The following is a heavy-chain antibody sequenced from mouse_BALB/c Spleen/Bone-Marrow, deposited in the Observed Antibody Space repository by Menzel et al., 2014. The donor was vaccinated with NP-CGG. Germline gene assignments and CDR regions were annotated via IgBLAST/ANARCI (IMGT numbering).Heavy chain of an antibody. D-gene: IGHD4-1*01. J-gene: IGHJ2*01. CDR3: ARGAWASWDYFDY. CDR2: IYPGSGST. Sequence: VQLQQSGAELVKPGTSVKLSCKASGYNFTSYWINWVKLRPGQGLEWIGDIYPGSGSTNYNEKFKSKATLTVDTSSSTAYMQLSSLASEDSALYYCARGAWASWDYFDYWGQGTTLTVSS. CDR1: GYNFTSYW. V-gene: IGHV1-55*01.